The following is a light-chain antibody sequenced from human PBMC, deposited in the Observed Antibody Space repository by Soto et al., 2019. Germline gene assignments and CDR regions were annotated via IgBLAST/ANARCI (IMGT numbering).Light chain of an antibody. CDR2: WAS. J-gene: IGKJ2*01. CDR3: QQYYSSPYT. Sequence: DIVMTQSPDALAVSLGEGATINCKSSQRVLYSSDNKNYLAWYQQKPGQPPKLLIYWASTRESGVPDRFSGSGSGTDFTLTISSLQAEDVAVYYCQQYYSSPYTFGQGTKLEIK. V-gene: IGKV4-1*01. CDR1: QRVLYSSDNKNY.